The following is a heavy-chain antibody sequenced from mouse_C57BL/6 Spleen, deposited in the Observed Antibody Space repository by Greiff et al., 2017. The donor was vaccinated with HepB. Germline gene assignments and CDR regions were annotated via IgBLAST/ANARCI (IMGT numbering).Heavy chain of an antibody. D-gene: IGHD2-3*01. Sequence: QVQLQQSGAELVKPGASVKISCKASGYAFSSYWMNWVKQRPGKGLEWIGQIYPGDGDTNYNGKFKGKATLTADKSSSTAYMQLSSLTSEDSAVYFCARSGAGYYFYALDYWGQGTSVTVSS. V-gene: IGHV1-80*01. CDR1: GYAFSSYW. CDR2: IYPGDGDT. CDR3: ARSGAGYYFYALDY. J-gene: IGHJ4*01.